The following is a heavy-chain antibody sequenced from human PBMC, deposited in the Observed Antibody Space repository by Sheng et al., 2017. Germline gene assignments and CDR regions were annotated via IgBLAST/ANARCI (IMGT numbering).Heavy chain of an antibody. D-gene: IGHD1-26*01. J-gene: IGHJ4*02. Sequence: EVRLVESGGGSVQPGGSLKLSCAASGISIYDHWMHWVRQIPGKGLVWVSRVNREGGATYADSVKDRFSISRDNGRNMVYLEMTTLRVDDTAVYYCAATVLGATGLAYWGQGSPGLCLF. V-gene: IGHV3-74*01. CDR1: GISIYDHW. CDR3: AATVLGATGLAY. CDR2: VNREGGA.